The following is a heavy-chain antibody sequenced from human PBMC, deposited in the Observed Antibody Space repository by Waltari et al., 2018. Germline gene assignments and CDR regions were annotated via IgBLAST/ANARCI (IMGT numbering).Heavy chain of an antibody. CDR2: IYHSGST. D-gene: IGHD5-12*01. V-gene: IGHV4-38-2*01. CDR3: ARSAGQMATIHYYYYGMDV. Sequence: QVQLQESGPGLVKPSETLSLTCAVSGYSISSGYYWGWLRQPPGKGLEWIGSIYHSGSTYYNPSLKSRVTISVYTSKNQFSLKLSFVTAADTAVYYCARSAGQMATIHYYYYGMDVWGQGTTVTVSS. CDR1: GYSISSGYY. J-gene: IGHJ6*02.